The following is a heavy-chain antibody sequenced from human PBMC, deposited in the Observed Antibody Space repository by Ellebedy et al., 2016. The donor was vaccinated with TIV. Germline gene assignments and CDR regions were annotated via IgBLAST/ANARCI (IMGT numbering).Heavy chain of an antibody. V-gene: IGHV3-21*01. CDR2: ISSSSSYI. CDR3: ARDQSYGDYYFDY. D-gene: IGHD4-17*01. CDR1: GFTFSSYS. J-gene: IGHJ4*02. Sequence: GESLKISCAASGFTFSSYSMNWVRQAPGKGLEWVSSISSSSSYIYYADSVKGRFTISRDNAKNSLYLQMNSLRAEDTAVYYCARDQSYGDYYFDYWGQGTLVTVSS.